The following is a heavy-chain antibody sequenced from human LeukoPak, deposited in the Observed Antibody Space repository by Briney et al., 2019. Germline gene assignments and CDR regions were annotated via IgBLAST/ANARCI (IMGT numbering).Heavy chain of an antibody. D-gene: IGHD2-15*01. CDR1: GYTFTGYY. CDR3: ARAPSTFYCSGGSCYSKDY. CDR2: INPNSGGT. J-gene: IGHJ4*02. V-gene: IGHV1-2*02. Sequence: GASVKVSCKASGYTFTGYYLHWVRQAPGQGLEWMGWINPNSGGTNYAQKFQGRVTMTRDTSISTAYMELSRLRSDDTAVYYCARAPSTFYCSGGSCYSKDYWGQGTLVTVSS.